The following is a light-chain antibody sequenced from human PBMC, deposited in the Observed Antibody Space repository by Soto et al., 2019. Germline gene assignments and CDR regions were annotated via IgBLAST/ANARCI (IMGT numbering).Light chain of an antibody. CDR2: DAS. J-gene: IGKJ4*01. V-gene: IGKV3-11*01. CDR3: QQRSSWPLT. Sequence: EIVLTQSPATLSLSPGERATLSCRASQSVSSYLAWYQQKPSQAPRLLMYDASNRATGIPARFSGSGSGTDFTLTISSLEPEDFAVYYCQQRSSWPLTFGGGTKVEIK. CDR1: QSVSSY.